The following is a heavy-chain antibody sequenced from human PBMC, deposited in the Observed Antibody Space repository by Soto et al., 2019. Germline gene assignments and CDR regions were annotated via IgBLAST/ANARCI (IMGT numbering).Heavy chain of an antibody. Sequence: SETLSLTCSVSGDSITTNGYYWGWIRQPPGKGLQWIGNVYWTGSTFSRPSLTSRVFISVDTSKNEFSLRLTSVTAADTAVYYCARSHYTYGLLIDYWGPGTLVTVSS. CDR3: ARSHYTYGLLIDY. D-gene: IGHD2-8*01. J-gene: IGHJ4*02. CDR1: GDSITTNGYY. CDR2: VYWTGST. V-gene: IGHV4-39*01.